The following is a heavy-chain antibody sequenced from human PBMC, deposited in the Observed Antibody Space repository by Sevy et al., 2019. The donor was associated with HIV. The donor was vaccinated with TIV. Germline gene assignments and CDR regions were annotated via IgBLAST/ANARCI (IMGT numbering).Heavy chain of an antibody. V-gene: IGHV1-69*13. CDR2: IIPIFGTT. Sequence: ASVKVSCKASGGTFSSYAISWVRQAPGQGLEWMGGIIPIFGTTNYAQKFQGRVSITADESTSTAYMELSSLRSEDMAVYYCASTDYYDSSGYYLYAFDIWGQGTMVTVSS. D-gene: IGHD3-22*01. J-gene: IGHJ3*02. CDR1: GGTFSSYA. CDR3: ASTDYYDSSGYYLYAFDI.